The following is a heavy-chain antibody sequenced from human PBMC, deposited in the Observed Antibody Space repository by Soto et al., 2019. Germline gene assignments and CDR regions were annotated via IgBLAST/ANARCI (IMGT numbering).Heavy chain of an antibody. Sequence: GGSLRLSCAASGFVFSTYAMSWVRQVPGKGLEWIAAITDTAGDTFHADSVKGRFTISRDNSKSTLYLQMHGLGAEDTAVYHCVKGSSAARPYYFDSWGQGTLVTVSS. V-gene: IGHV3-23*01. CDR3: VKGSSAARPYYFDS. CDR1: GFVFSTYA. J-gene: IGHJ4*02. CDR2: ITDTAGDT.